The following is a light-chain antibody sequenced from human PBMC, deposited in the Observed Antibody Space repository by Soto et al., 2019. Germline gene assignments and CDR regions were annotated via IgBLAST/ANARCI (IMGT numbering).Light chain of an antibody. CDR1: GSVSSY. J-gene: IGKJ4*01. CDR3: QQYRSSPPLT. V-gene: IGKV3-20*01. CDR2: DAS. Sequence: EIVFVQSRGTLSLCPGERATLSCRASGSVSSYLAWYQQKPGQAPRLLIYDASSRAAGIPDRFSGSGSGTDFTLSISRLEPDDFAVYYCQQYRSSPPLTFGGGTKVDIK.